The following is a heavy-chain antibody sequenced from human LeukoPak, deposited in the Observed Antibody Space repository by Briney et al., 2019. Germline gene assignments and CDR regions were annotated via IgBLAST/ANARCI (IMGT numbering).Heavy chain of an antibody. CDR2: ISYSGST. Sequence: PSETLSLTCTVSGGSISSYYWSWIRQPPGKGVEWFACISYSGSTKYNLSLKSRVTISVDTSKNQLSLKLSSVTAADTAVYYCAREPGFDSSGYLNWFDPWGQGTLVTVSS. CDR3: AREPGFDSSGYLNWFDP. V-gene: IGHV4-59*01. J-gene: IGHJ5*02. CDR1: GGSISSYY. D-gene: IGHD3-22*01.